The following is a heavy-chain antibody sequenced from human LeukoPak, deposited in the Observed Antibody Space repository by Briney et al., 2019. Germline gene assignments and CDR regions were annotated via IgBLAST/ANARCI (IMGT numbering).Heavy chain of an antibody. CDR1: GASVTSGGYY. Sequence: PSETLSLTCSVSGASVTSGGYYWAWIRQPPGKGLEWIGTMPYDENVSDNEIPSYNPSLKRRVTISADTSKNQLSLKVNSVTAADTASYYCARLTLTGVGGRGWFDAWGQGTLVIVSS. D-gene: IGHD3-3*01. V-gene: IGHV4-39*01. J-gene: IGHJ5*02. CDR2: MPYDENVSDNEIP. CDR3: ARLTLTGVGGRGWFDA.